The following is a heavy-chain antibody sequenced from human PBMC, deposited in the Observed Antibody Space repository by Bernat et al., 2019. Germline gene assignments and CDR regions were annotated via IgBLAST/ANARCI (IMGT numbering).Heavy chain of an antibody. CDR3: ARITMTDAIDI. D-gene: IGHD3-3*01. CDR2: IDWDDDK. V-gene: IGHV2-70*04. CDR1: GFSPSTSGMR. J-gene: IGHJ3*02. Sequence: QVTLKESGPALVKPTQTLTLTCTFSGFSPSTSGMRVSWIRQPPWKALEWLARIDWDDDKFYSTTLNTRLTISKDTSKNQVVLTMTNMDPVDTATYYCARITMTDAIDIWGQGTMVTVSS.